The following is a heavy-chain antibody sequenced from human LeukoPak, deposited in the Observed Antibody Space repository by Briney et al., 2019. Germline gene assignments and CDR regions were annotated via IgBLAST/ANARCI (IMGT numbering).Heavy chain of an antibody. CDR1: GFTFSSYA. Sequence: GGSLRLSCAASGFTFSSYAMHWVRQAPGKGLEWVAVISYDGSNKYYADSVKGRFTISRDNSKNTLYLQMNSLRAEDTAVYYCARDLAMGLEWELPHWGQGTLVTVPS. J-gene: IGHJ4*02. V-gene: IGHV3-30-3*01. CDR3: ARDLAMGLEWELPH. D-gene: IGHD1-26*01. CDR2: ISYDGSNK.